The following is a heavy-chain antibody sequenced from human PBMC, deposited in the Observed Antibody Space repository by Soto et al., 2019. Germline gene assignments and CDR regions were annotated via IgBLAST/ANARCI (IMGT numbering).Heavy chain of an antibody. CDR2: LIVIPGTT. CDR1: GGSFSSYA. J-gene: IGHJ4*02. D-gene: IGHD3-22*01. CDR3: ASGYYDSSGYSIDY. Sequence: QVQLVQSGAEVRKPGSSVKVSCQSFGGSFSSYAFSWVRQAPGQGLEWMGGLIVIPGTTNYAQKFKGRVTFTADESTSTAYMEVSSLESEDTAIYYCASGYYDSSGYSIDYWGQGTQVTVSS. V-gene: IGHV1-69*01.